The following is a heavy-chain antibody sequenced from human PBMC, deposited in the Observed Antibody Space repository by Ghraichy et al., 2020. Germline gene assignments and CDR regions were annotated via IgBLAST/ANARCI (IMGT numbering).Heavy chain of an antibody. D-gene: IGHD2-15*01. V-gene: IGHV3-21*01. CDR1: GFTFSSYS. J-gene: IGHJ4*02. CDR3: AREGGSGYCSGGSCLGDGFDY. CDR2: ISSSSSYI. Sequence: GGSLRLSCAASGFTFSSYSMNWVRQAPGKGLEWVSSISSSSSYIYYADSVKGRFTISRDNAKNSLYLQMNSLRAEDTAVYYCAREGGSGYCSGGSCLGDGFDYWGQGTLVTVSS.